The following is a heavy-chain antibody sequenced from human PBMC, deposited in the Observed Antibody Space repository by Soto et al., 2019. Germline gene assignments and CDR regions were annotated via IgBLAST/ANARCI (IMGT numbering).Heavy chain of an antibody. V-gene: IGHV3-7*01. Sequence: GGSLRLSCAASGFTFSSFWMSWVRQAPGKGLEWVAKIKEDGSKKYYVDSVKGRFTISRDNAKNSLYLQMNSLRDEDTAVYYCARDRYSYYDFWSGSLPYYYYGMDVWGQGTTVTVSS. J-gene: IGHJ6*02. CDR3: ARDRYSYYDFWSGSLPYYYYGMDV. CDR1: GFTFSSFW. D-gene: IGHD3-3*01. CDR2: IKEDGSKK.